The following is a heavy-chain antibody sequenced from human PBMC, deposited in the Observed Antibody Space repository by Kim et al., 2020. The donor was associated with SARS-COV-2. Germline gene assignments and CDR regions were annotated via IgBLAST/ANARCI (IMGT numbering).Heavy chain of an antibody. CDR3: VKDYVKCVGDCYPPSHCFDY. CDR1: GFSFSSYA. J-gene: IGHJ4*02. Sequence: GGSLRLSCSGSGFSFSSYAMHWVRQAPGKGLEFVSAISSNGVSTYYADSVKGRFTVSRDNSKNTLDLQMSSLRVEDTAVYYCVKDYVKCVGDCYPPSHCFDYWGQGTLVTVSS. D-gene: IGHD2-21*02. V-gene: IGHV3-64D*09. CDR2: ISSNGVST.